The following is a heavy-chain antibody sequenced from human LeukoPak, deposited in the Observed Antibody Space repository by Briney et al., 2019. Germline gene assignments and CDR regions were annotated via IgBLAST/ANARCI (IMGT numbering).Heavy chain of an antibody. CDR3: AKEQQQQFDY. Sequence: GGSLRLSCAASGFTFSTYAMSWVRQAPGKGLQWVSAISVSGGSTYYADSVKGRFSISRDNSKNTMYLQMNSLRAEDTAIYYCAKEQQQQFDYGGQGTLVTVSS. CDR2: ISVSGGST. J-gene: IGHJ4*02. CDR1: GFTFSTYA. V-gene: IGHV3-23*01. D-gene: IGHD6-13*01.